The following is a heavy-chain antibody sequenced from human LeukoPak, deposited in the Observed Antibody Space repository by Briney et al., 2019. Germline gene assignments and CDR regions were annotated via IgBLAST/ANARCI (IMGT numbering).Heavy chain of an antibody. J-gene: IGHJ6*03. CDR2: IYVTGT. CDR3: ARHIGGGIEDMDV. Sequence: SETLSLTCTVSGGSIGTYYWSWIRQSPGKGLEWIGYIYVTGTRYNPYLQSRVTISVDTSRNQFFLKMSSVTAADPAVYYCARHIGGGIEDMDVWGKGTKVTVSS. CDR1: GGSIGTYY. D-gene: IGHD3-16*02. V-gene: IGHV4-59*08.